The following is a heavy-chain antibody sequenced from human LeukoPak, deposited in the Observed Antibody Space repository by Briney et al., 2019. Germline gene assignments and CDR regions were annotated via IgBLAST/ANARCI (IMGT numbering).Heavy chain of an antibody. J-gene: IGHJ5*02. CDR1: GYTFTGYY. CDR3: ARASDSSGYLFDP. CDR2: INPNSGGT. Sequence: ASVKVSCKASGYTFTGYYMHWVRQAPGQGLEWMGWINPNSGGTNYAQKFQGRVTMTRDTSISTAYMKLSRLRSDDTAVYYCARASDSSGYLFDPWGQGTLVTVSS. D-gene: IGHD3-22*01. V-gene: IGHV1-2*02.